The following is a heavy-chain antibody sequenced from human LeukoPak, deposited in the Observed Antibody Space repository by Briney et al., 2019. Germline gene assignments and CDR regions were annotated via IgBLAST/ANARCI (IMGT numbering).Heavy chain of an antibody. J-gene: IGHJ4*02. D-gene: IGHD2-21*01. Sequence: GGSLRLSCAASGVTVSSNYMSWVRQAPGKGLEWVSVIYSGGSTYYADSVKGRFTISRDNSKNTLYLQMNSLRAEDTAVYYCARGALLYYFDYWGQGTLVTVSS. V-gene: IGHV3-53*01. CDR3: ARGALLYYFDY. CDR2: IYSGGST. CDR1: GVTVSSNY.